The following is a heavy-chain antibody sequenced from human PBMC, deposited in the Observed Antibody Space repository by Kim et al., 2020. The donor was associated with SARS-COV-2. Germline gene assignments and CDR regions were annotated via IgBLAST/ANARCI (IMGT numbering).Heavy chain of an antibody. V-gene: IGHV3-23*01. Sequence: GGSLRLSCAASGFTFSSYAMSWVRQAPGKGLEWVSAISGSGGSTYYADSVKGRFTISRDNSKNTLYLQMNSLRAEDTAVYYCAKDLSPLPPLYGGNSWRGGSWGQGTLVSVSS. D-gene: IGHD4-17*01. CDR3: AKDLSPLPPLYGGNSWRGGS. J-gene: IGHJ1*01. CDR2: ISGSGGST. CDR1: GFTFSSYA.